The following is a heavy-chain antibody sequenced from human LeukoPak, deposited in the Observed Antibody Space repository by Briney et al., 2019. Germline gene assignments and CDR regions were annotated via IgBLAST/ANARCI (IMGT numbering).Heavy chain of an antibody. CDR3: ARVSTLLLGRNGQKRSGYSSGWQRPYFDY. CDR1: GGSFSGYY. V-gene: IGHV4-34*01. J-gene: IGHJ4*02. CDR2: INHSGST. D-gene: IGHD6-19*01. Sequence: PSETLSLTCAVYGGSFSGYYWSWIRQPPGKGLEWTGEINHSGSTNYNPSLKSRVTISVDTSKNQFSLKLSSVTAADTAVYYCARVSTLLLGRNGQKRSGYSSGWQRPYFDYWGQGTLVTVSS.